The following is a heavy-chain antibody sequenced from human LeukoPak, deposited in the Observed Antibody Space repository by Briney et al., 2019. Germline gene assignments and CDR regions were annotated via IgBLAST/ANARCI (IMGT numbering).Heavy chain of an antibody. J-gene: IGHJ4*02. CDR1: GFTFSANW. CDR3: AGGRVRDY. CDR2: INTDGRRT. D-gene: IGHD2-15*01. Sequence: PGGSLRLSCAASGFTFSANWMHWVRQAPGKGLVWVSRINTDGRRTGYADSVKGRFTISRDNAKNTLYLQMNSLTAEDTAVYYCAGGRVRDYWGQGTLVTVSS. V-gene: IGHV3-74*01.